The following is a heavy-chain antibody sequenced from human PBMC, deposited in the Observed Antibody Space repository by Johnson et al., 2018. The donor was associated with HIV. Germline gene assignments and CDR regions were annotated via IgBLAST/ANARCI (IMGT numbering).Heavy chain of an antibody. CDR1: GFTFSSNW. CDR3: ARSGAFDI. CDR2: INSVGSLS. J-gene: IGHJ3*02. D-gene: IGHD3-10*01. V-gene: IGHV3-74*02. Sequence: VQLVESGGGLVQPGVSLRLSCAASGFTFSSNWMHWVRQAPGKGLVWVSRINSVGSLSTYADSVKGRFTISRDNAKNTLYLQMNSLTAEETAVYYCARSGAFDIWGQVTMVTVSS.